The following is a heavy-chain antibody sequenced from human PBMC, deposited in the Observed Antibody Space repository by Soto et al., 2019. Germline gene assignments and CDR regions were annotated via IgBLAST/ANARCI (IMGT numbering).Heavy chain of an antibody. V-gene: IGHV1-69*02. CDR3: ATNYGSGSTHFDH. Sequence: QVLLVQSGAEMKKPGSSVKVSCTASRDTFSFYTISWVRQAPVQGPEWMGRFIPMVSMSDYARRFQGRVTITADTATITVYMQLHSLRSEDTAVYYCATNYGSGSTHFDHWGQGTLITVSS. CDR2: FIPMVSMS. J-gene: IGHJ4*02. D-gene: IGHD3-10*01. CDR1: RDTFSFYT.